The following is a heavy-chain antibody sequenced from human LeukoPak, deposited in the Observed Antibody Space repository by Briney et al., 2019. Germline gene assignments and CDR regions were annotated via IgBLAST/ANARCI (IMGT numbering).Heavy chain of an antibody. CDR1: GYTFTSYY. Sequence: ASVKVSCKASGYTFTSYYMHWVRQAPGQGLEWMGIINPSGGSTSYAQKYQGRVTMTRDTSTSTVYMELSSLRSEDTAVYYCARVSIDYYDRRLYDFFLHLWRQDPRLSLSW. J-gene: IGHJ5*01. CDR2: INPSGGST. D-gene: IGHD3-22*01. V-gene: IGHV1-46*01. CDR3: ARVSIDYYDRRLYDFFLHLWRQDPRLSLS.